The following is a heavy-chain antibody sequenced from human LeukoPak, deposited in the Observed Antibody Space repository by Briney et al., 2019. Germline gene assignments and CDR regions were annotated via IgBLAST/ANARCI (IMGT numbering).Heavy chain of an antibody. V-gene: IGHV3-23*01. CDR2: ISGSGGST. CDR3: AKLSRLLPYYYDSSGSDY. J-gene: IGHJ4*02. CDR1: GFTFSSYA. Sequence: GGSLRLSCAASGFTFSSYAMSWVRQAPGKGLEWVSAISGSGGSTYYADSVKGRFTISRDNSKNTLYLQMNSLRAEDTAVYYCAKLSRLLPYYYDSSGSDYWGQGTLVTVSS. D-gene: IGHD3-22*01.